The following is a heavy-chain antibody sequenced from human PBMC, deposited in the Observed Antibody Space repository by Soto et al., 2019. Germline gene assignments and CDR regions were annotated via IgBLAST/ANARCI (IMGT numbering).Heavy chain of an antibody. Sequence: PGGSLRLSCVASGFTFNTYGMHRVRQAPGEGPEWVAVIAYAGTNKYYRDSVKGRFTVARDNSKNTLYLLMNNLRPEDTAVYYCAKVSDRHYAMDVWGQGTAVTVSS. CDR2: IAYAGTNK. CDR1: GFTFNTYG. CDR3: AKVSDRHYAMDV. J-gene: IGHJ6*02. V-gene: IGHV3-30*18.